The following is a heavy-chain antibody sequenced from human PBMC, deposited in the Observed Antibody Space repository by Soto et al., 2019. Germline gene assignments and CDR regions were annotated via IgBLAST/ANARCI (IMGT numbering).Heavy chain of an antibody. J-gene: IGHJ6*02. CDR2: ISTDGGNK. D-gene: IGHD3-16*01. CDR3: ARGWGGLVVYTSYGMDV. CDR1: GFTFSAYA. Sequence: QVQLVESGGGVVQPGRSLRLSCAASGFTFSAYAMHWVRQAPGKGLEWVAVISTDGGNKYYADSVKGRFTISRDNSKNTLYLQMNSLRAEDTAVYYCARGWGGLVVYTSYGMDVWGQGTTVTGSS. V-gene: IGHV3-30-3*01.